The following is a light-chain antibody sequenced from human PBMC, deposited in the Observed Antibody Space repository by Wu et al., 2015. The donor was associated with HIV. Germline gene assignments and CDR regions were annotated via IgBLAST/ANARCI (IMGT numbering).Light chain of an antibody. CDR3: QQRSNWPPLT. CDR1: QTVYNY. J-gene: IGKJ4*01. V-gene: IGKV3-11*01. CDR2: DAS. Sequence: EIVLTQSPATLSLSPGERATLSCRASQTVYNYFAWYQQRPGQAPRLLIKDASNRASGIPDRFSGGGSGTDFTLTISSLEPEDFGVYYCQQRSNWPPLTFGGGTEVGDQT.